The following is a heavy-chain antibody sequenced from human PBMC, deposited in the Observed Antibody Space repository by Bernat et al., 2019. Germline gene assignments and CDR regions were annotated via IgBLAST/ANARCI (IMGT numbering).Heavy chain of an antibody. J-gene: IGHJ4*02. CDR1: GGSFSGYY. CDR3: ATFTFGGVPSRYYFDY. V-gene: IGHV4-34*01. Sequence: QVQLQQWCAGLLKPSETLSLTCAVYGGSFSGYYWSWIRQPPGKGLEWIGEINHSGSTNYNPSLKSRVTISVDTSKNQFSLKLSSVTAADTAVYYCATFTFGGVPSRYYFDYWGQGTLVTVSS. CDR2: INHSGST. D-gene: IGHD3-16*01.